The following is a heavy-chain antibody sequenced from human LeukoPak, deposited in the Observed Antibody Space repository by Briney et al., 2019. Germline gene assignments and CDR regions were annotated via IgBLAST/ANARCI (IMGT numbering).Heavy chain of an antibody. J-gene: IGHJ6*02. CDR3: AGVPAAYYYYYGMDV. V-gene: IGHV3-30*03. Sequence: GRSLRLSCAASGFTFSSYGMHWVRQAPGKGLEWVAVISYDGSNKYYADSVNGRFTISRDNSKNTLYLQMNSLRAEDTAVYYCAGVPAAYYYYYGMDVWGQGTTVTVSS. CDR2: ISYDGSNK. CDR1: GFTFSSYG. D-gene: IGHD2-2*01.